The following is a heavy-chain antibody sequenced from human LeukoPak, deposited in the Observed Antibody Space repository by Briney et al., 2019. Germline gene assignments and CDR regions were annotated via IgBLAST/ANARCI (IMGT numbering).Heavy chain of an antibody. CDR3: TREVSGSSYFDY. CDR1: GFTFSSYA. Sequence: GGSLRLSCAASGFTFSSYAMSWVRQAPGKGLEWVSAISGSGGSTYYADSVKGRFTISRDNSKNTLYLQMNSLRAEDTAVHYCTREVSGSSYFDYWGQGTLVTVSS. V-gene: IGHV3-23*01. CDR2: ISGSGGST. D-gene: IGHD1-26*01. J-gene: IGHJ4*02.